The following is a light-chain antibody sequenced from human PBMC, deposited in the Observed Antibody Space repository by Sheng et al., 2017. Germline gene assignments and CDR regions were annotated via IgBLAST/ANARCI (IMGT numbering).Light chain of an antibody. V-gene: IGKV3D-15*01. CDR3: QQYNNWLFT. Sequence: EIVLTQSPGTLSLSPGERATLSCRASQSVSSSYLAWYQQKPGQPPRLLMYGASKRATDIPARFSGSGSGTEFTLTISSLQSEDFAVYYCQQYNNWLFTFGPGTKVDIK. CDR1: QSVSSSY. J-gene: IGKJ3*01. CDR2: GAS.